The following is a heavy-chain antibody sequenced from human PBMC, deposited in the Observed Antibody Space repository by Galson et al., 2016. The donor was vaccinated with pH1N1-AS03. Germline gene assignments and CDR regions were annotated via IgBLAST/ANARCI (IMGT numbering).Heavy chain of an antibody. V-gene: IGHV1-69*13. D-gene: IGHD2-2*02. CDR3: ATLYTDDLDY. CDR1: GNTFSINA. CDR2: ISPLLRTA. J-gene: IGHJ4*02. Sequence: SVKVSCKAYGNTFSINAVSWVRQASGQGPEWMGGISPLLRTALYAQKWQGRVTITADESTSTAYMELSSLTSEATAVYYCATLYTDDLDYWGQGTLVTVSS.